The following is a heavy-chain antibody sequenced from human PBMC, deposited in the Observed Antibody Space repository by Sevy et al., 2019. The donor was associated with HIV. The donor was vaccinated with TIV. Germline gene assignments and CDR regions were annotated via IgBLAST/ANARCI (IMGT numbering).Heavy chain of an antibody. J-gene: IGHJ4*02. V-gene: IGHV1-24*01. D-gene: IGHD3-9*01. CDR1: GYTLTELS. CDR3: ATNRDDILGFDY. CDR2: FDPEDGET. Sequence: ASVKVSCKVFGYTLTELSMHWVRQAPGKGLEWMGGFDPEDGETIYAQKFQGRVTMTEDTSTDTAYMELSSRRSEDTAVYYCATNRDDILGFDYWGQGTLVTVSS.